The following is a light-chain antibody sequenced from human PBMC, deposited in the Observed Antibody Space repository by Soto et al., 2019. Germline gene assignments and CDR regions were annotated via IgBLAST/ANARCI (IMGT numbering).Light chain of an antibody. Sequence: EIVMTQSPATLSVSPGERATLSCRASQSGSDSYLAWYQQKPGQAPRLLIYGASTRATGIPARFSGSGSGTEFTLTISSLQSEDFAVYYCQQYNNWPLTFGGGTKVDIK. V-gene: IGKV3-15*01. CDR3: QQYNNWPLT. CDR1: QSGSDSY. J-gene: IGKJ4*01. CDR2: GAS.